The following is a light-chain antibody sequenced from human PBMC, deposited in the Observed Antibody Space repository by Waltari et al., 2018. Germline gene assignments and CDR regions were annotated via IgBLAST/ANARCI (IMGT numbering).Light chain of an antibody. J-gene: IGLJ2*01. CDR2: YVK. V-gene: IGLV2-14*03. Sequence: YQQHPGKAPKLMIYYVKNRPSEISHRFAGSRSGNTASLTISGLQAEDEADYYCSSYTSSGTLVLFGGGTKLTVL. CDR3: SSYTSSGTLVL.